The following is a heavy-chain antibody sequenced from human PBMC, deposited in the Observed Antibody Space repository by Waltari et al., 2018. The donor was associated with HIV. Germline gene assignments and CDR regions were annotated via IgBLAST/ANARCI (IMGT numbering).Heavy chain of an antibody. CDR3: ARVFRGTVNYFDSRLGH. CDR2: INPNSGGT. Sequence: QVHLVQSGAEVKKPGASVKVSCKASGYTFSDYYMHWVRQAPGQGLEWMGRINPNSGGTRYAEKFQGRVTMTRDTSISTAYMELSRLRFDDTAVYYCARVFRGTVNYFDSRLGHWGQGTLVTVSS. J-gene: IGHJ5*02. CDR1: GYTFSDYY. V-gene: IGHV1-2*06. D-gene: IGHD3-22*01.